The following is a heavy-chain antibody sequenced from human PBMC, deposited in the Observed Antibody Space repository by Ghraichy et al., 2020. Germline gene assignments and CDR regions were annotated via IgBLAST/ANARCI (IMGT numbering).Heavy chain of an antibody. CDR1: GGSISSYY. V-gene: IGHV4-59*08. CDR2: IYYSGST. Sequence: SETLSLTCTVSGGSISSYYWSWIRQPPGKGLEWIGYIYYSGSTNYNPSLKSRVTISVDTSKNQFSLKLSSVTAADTAVYYCALTRDYYYYMDVWGKGTTVTVSS. CDR3: ALTRDYYYYMDV. J-gene: IGHJ6*03.